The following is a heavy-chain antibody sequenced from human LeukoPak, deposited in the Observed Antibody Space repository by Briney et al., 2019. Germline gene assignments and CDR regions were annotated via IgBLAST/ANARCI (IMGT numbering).Heavy chain of an antibody. CDR1: GFTFSSYW. CDR2: IKQDGSEK. Sequence: GGSLRLSCEGSGFTFSSYWMAWVRQPPGKGLEWVANIKQDGSEKYYVASVKGRFTISRDNAKNSLSLQMNSLRAEDTAVYYCARAFGGGFDYWGQGTLVTVSS. V-gene: IGHV3-7*01. CDR3: ARAFGGGFDY. D-gene: IGHD3-16*01. J-gene: IGHJ4*02.